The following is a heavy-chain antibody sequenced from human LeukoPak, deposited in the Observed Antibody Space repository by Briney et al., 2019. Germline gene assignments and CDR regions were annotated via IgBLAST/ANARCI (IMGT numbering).Heavy chain of an antibody. CDR3: ASRPHSSGWGIDY. CDR1: GGSISSGDYY. D-gene: IGHD6-19*01. Sequence: SETLSLTCTVSGGSISSGDYYWSWIRHPPGKGLEWIGYIYYSGSTYYNPSLKSRVTISVDTSKNQFSLKLSSVTAADTAVYYCASRPHSSGWGIDYWGQGTLVTVSS. V-gene: IGHV4-30-4*08. CDR2: IYYSGST. J-gene: IGHJ4*02.